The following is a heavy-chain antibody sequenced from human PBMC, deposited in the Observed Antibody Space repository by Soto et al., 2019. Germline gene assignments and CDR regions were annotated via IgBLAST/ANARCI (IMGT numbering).Heavy chain of an antibody. D-gene: IGHD2-2*03. V-gene: IGHV3-23*01. CDR2: ISGSGGST. CDR1: GFTFSSYA. J-gene: IGHJ4*02. Sequence: GGSLRLSCVASGFTFSSYAMSWVRQAPGKGLEWVSAISGSGGSTYYADSVKGRFTISRDNSKNTLYLQMNSLRAEDTAVYYCAKDLDIVVVPAAIDYWGQGTLVTVSS. CDR3: AKDLDIVVVPAAIDY.